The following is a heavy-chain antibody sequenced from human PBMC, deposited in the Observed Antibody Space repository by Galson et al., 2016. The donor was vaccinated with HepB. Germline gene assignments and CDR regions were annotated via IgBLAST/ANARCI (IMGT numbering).Heavy chain of an antibody. CDR3: AKDRQLWLGRIDY. J-gene: IGHJ4*02. D-gene: IGHD5-18*01. CDR1: GFTFSSYG. CDR2: ISYYGSDK. Sequence: SLRLSCAASGFTFSSYGTHRVRQAPGKGLEWVAVISYYGSDKYYADSVKGRFTISRDNSKNTLYRQMNSLRAEDTAVYYCAKDRQLWLGRIDYWGQGTLVTVSS. V-gene: IGHV3-30*18.